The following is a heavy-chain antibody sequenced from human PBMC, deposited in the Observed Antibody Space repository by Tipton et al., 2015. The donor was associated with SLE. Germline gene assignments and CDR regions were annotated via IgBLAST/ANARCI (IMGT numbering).Heavy chain of an antibody. V-gene: IGHV3-23*01. CDR2: ISGRGDRT. J-gene: IGHJ6*02. CDR3: AKAGVASYYYYGVDV. Sequence: GSLRLSCAASGFTFSNYAMTWVRQAPGKGLMWVSAISGRGDRTFYADSVKGRFTISRDNSKNTLYLQMNSLRTEDTALYYCAKAGVASYYYYGVDVWGQGTTVTVSS. CDR1: GFTFSNYA. D-gene: IGHD5-12*01.